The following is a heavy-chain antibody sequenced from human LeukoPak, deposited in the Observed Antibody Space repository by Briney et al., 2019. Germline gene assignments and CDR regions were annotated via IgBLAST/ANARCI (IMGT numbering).Heavy chain of an antibody. CDR3: ARDQAYYDFWSGYSENWFDP. Sequence: ASVKVSCKASGYTFTGYYMHWVQQAPGQGLEWMGWINPNSGGTNYAQKFQGRVTMTRDTSISTAYMELSRLRSDDTAVYYCARDQAYYDFWSGYSENWFDPWGQGTLVTVSS. D-gene: IGHD3-3*01. CDR2: INPNSGGT. V-gene: IGHV1-2*02. CDR1: GYTFTGYY. J-gene: IGHJ5*02.